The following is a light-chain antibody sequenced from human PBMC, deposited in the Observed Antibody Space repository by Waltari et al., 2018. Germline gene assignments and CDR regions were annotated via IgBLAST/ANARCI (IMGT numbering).Light chain of an antibody. CDR2: KDT. CDR1: VLANKY. V-gene: IGLV3-27*01. CDR3: YSAADNDLGV. J-gene: IGLJ3*02. Sequence: SFELTQTSSLSVSPGQTVRITCSGDVLANKYARWFQPKPGQAPILIISKDTERPSGISERFSGSSSGTTVTLTISGAQVEDEADYYCYSAADNDLGVFGGGTKLTVL.